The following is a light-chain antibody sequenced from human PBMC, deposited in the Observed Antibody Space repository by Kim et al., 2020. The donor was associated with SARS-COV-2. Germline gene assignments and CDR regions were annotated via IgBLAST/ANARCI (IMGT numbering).Light chain of an antibody. CDR2: GHS. Sequence: VTISCTGNSSNIGAGYDVHWYQQLPGAAPKLLIYGHSNRPSGVPDRFSASKSGASVSLAITGLQAEDEAHYYCQSYDSSLRSPVVFGGGTQLTVL. CDR1: SSNIGAGYD. V-gene: IGLV1-40*03. J-gene: IGLJ2*01. CDR3: QSYDSSLRSPVV.